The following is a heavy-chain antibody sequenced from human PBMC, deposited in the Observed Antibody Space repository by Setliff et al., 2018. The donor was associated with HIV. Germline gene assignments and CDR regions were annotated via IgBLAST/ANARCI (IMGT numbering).Heavy chain of an antibody. CDR1: GGSIRSYY. D-gene: IGHD3-10*01. Sequence: LSLTCTVSGGSIRSYYWSWIRQAPGKGLEWVSYISTGGSFIYYADSVKGRFTISRDNAKNSLYLQMNSLRAEDTAVYYCAREMKRITSILGPDYWGQGTLVTVSS. V-gene: IGHV3-11*04. CDR2: ISTGGSFI. J-gene: IGHJ4*02. CDR3: AREMKRITSILGPDY.